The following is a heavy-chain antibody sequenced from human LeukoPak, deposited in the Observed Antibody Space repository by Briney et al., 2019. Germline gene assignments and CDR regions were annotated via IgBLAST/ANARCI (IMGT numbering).Heavy chain of an antibody. CDR3: ARSYSNYYYGMDV. V-gene: IGHV3-74*01. Sequence: GGSLRLSCAASGFTFTSYWMHWVRQAPGKGLVWVSRINNGGSGTTYADSVKGRFTISRDHAKNTLYLQMNSLRAEDTAVYYCARSYSNYYYGMDVWGQGTTVTVSS. J-gene: IGHJ6*02. CDR1: GFTFTSYW. D-gene: IGHD4-11*01. CDR2: INNGGSGT.